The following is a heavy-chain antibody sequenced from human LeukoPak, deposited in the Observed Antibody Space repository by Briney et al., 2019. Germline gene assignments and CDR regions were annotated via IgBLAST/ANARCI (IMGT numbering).Heavy chain of an antibody. D-gene: IGHD6-19*01. CDR1: GFTFSSNA. Sequence: GGSLRLSCAASGFTFSSNAMSWVRQAPGKGLEWVSAISGSGGSTYYADSVKGRFTISRDNSKNTLYLQMNSLRAEDTAVYYCAKDRRRIAVAGISPFDYWGQGTLVTVSS. CDR3: AKDRRRIAVAGISPFDY. J-gene: IGHJ4*02. V-gene: IGHV3-23*01. CDR2: ISGSGGST.